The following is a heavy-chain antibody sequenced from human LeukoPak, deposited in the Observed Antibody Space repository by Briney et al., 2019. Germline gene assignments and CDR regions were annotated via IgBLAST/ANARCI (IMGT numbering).Heavy chain of an antibody. CDR3: ARGFGCSSFYSSSCSRDYYHYMDV. CDR1: GFTFSSYA. CDR2: ISGSGGST. Sequence: PGGSLRLSCAASGFTFSSYAMSWVRQAPGKGLEWVSAISGSGGSTYYADSVKGRFTISRDNSKNTLYLQMNSLRAEDTAVYYCARGFGCSSFYSSSCSRDYYHYMDVWGKGTTVTVSS. V-gene: IGHV3-23*01. J-gene: IGHJ6*03. D-gene: IGHD6-13*01.